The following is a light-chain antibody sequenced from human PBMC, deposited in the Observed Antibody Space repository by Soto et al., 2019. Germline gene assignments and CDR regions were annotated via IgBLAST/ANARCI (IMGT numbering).Light chain of an antibody. CDR1: PSVRSNF. CDR3: QQYGTTPGT. J-gene: IGKJ2*02. CDR2: GAS. V-gene: IGKV3-20*01. Sequence: EIVLTQSPGTLSLSPGERATLFCRASPSVRSNFLAWYQHKPGQAPMLLISGASSRATGIPDRFSGSGSGTDFTLTISRLEPEDFALYSCQQYGTTPGTFGQGTKLEIK.